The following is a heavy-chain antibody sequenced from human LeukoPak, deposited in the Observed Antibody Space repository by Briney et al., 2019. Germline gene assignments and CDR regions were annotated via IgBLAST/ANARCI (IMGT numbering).Heavy chain of an antibody. CDR3: ARAEVLWGYCSSTSCQGFDY. V-gene: IGHV1-2*02. CDR1: GYTFTGYY. D-gene: IGHD2-2*01. J-gene: IGHJ4*02. Sequence: GASVKVPCKASGYTFTGYYMHWVRQAPGQGLEWMGWINPNSGGTNYAQKLQGRVTMTTDTSTSTAYMELRSLRSDDTAVYYCARAEVLWGYCSSTSCQGFDYWGQGTLVTVSS. CDR2: INPNSGGT.